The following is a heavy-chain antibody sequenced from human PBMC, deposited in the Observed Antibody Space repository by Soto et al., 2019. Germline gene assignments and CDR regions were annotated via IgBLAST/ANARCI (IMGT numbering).Heavy chain of an antibody. CDR3: AKSRVVPAAIRFGLNYYYYGMDV. CDR1: ASAARTYA. J-gene: IGHJ6*02. CDR2: ISGSGGRT. V-gene: IGHV3-23*01. D-gene: IGHD2-2*01. Sequence: GRSLRLSCTAAASAARTYAMSWARQAPGKGLEWVSAISGSGGRTYYADSVKGRFTISRDNSKNTLYLQMNSLRAEDTAVYYCAKSRVVPAAIRFGLNYYYYGMDVWGQGTTVTVSS.